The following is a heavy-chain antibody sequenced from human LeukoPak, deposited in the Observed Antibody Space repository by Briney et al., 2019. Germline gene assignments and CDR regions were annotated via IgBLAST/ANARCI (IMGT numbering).Heavy chain of an antibody. CDR3: ARDDLGDIVVVPAAINYYYYGMDV. V-gene: IGHV1-18*01. J-gene: IGHJ6*02. CDR2: ISAYNGNT. CDR1: GYTFTSYG. D-gene: IGHD2-2*01. Sequence: ASVTVSCTASGYTFTSYGISWVRQAPGQGLEWMGWISAYNGNTNYAQKLQGRVTMTTDTSTSTAYMELRSLRSDDTAVYYCARDDLGDIVVVPAAINYYYYGMDVGGQGTTVTVSS.